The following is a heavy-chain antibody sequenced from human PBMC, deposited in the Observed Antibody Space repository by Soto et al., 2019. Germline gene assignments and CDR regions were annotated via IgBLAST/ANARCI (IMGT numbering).Heavy chain of an antibody. CDR2: IYSGGST. D-gene: IGHD2-8*01. J-gene: IGHJ3*02. V-gene: IGHV3-53*04. CDR1: GFTVSSNY. Sequence: GGSLRLSCAASGFTVSSNYMSWVRQAPGKGLEWVSVIYSGGSTYYADSVKGRFTVSRHNSKNTLYLQMNSLRAEDTAVYYCAREGLTVAFDIWGQGTMVTVSS. CDR3: AREGLTVAFDI.